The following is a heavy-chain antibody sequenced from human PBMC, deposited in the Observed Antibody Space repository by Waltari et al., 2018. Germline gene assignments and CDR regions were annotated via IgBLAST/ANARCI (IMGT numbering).Heavy chain of an antibody. CDR2: VTPIFGTA. V-gene: IGHV1-69*12. CDR3: ARDFPADYGMDV. J-gene: IGHJ6*02. CDR1: GGTFSSYA. Sequence: QVQLVQSGAEVKKPGSSVKVSCKASGGTFSSYAISWVRQAPGQGLEWMGWVTPIFGTANYAQKFQGRVTITADESTSTAYMELSSLRSEDTAVYYCARDFPADYGMDVWGQGTTVTVSS.